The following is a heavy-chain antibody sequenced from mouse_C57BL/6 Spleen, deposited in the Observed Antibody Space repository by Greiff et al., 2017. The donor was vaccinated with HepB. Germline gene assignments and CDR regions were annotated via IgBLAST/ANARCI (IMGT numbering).Heavy chain of an antibody. J-gene: IGHJ4*01. D-gene: IGHD1-1*01. Sequence: QVQLKQSGAELARPGASVKLSCKASGYTFTSYGISWVKQRTGQGLEWIGEIYPRSGNTYYNEKFKGKATLTADKSSSTAYMELRSLTSEDSAVYFCARLVDYYGSSPYYAMDYWGQGTSVTVSS. CDR3: ARLVDYYGSSPYYAMDY. CDR2: IYPRSGNT. V-gene: IGHV1-81*01. CDR1: GYTFTSYG.